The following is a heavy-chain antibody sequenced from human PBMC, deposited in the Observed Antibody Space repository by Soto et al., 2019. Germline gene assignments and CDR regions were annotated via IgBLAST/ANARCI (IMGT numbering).Heavy chain of an antibody. J-gene: IGHJ4*01. V-gene: IGHV4-31*03. CDR1: GGSISSGGYY. CDR2: IYYSGST. CDR3: TRLEGLGSISYYFDF. D-gene: IGHD3-9*01. Sequence: SETLSLTCTVSGGSISSGGYYWSWIRQHPGKGLEWIGYIYYSGSTYYNPSLKSRVTMSLDTSKNHFSLTLTYVTAADTALYFCTRLEGLGSISYYFDFWGPGAMLTVSS.